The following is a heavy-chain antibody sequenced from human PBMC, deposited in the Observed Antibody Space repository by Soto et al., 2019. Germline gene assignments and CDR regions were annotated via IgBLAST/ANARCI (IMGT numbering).Heavy chain of an antibody. D-gene: IGHD6-13*01. J-gene: IGHJ4*02. CDR2: ISAYNGNT. CDR1: GYTFSSYC. V-gene: IGHV1-18*01. CDR3: ARVLTAAGFDY. Sequence: ASVKVSCKASGYTFSSYCISWVRQAPGQGLEWMGWISAYNGNTNYAQKLQGRVTMTTDTSTSTAYMELRSLRSDDTAVYYCARVLTAAGFDYWGQGTLVTVSS.